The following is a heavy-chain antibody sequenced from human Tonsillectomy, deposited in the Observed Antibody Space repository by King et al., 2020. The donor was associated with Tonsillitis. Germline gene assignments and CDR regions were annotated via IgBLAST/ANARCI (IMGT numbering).Heavy chain of an antibody. Sequence: EVQLVESGGGLVQPGGPLRLSCAASGFTFSSYDMHWVRQATGKGLEWVSAIGTAGDTYYPGSVKGRFTISRENAKNSLYLQMNSLRAGDTAVYYCARGGYYDFWSGYYTRGADYYYYGMDVWGQGTTVTVSS. CDR3: ARGGYYDFWSGYYTRGADYYYYGMDV. V-gene: IGHV3-13*01. CDR1: GFTFSSYD. J-gene: IGHJ6*02. CDR2: IGTAGDT. D-gene: IGHD3-3*01.